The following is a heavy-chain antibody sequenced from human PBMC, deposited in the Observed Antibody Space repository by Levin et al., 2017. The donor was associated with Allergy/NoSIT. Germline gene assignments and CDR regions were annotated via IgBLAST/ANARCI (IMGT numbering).Heavy chain of an antibody. V-gene: IGHV3-7*01. D-gene: IGHD6-13*01. CDR2: IKQDGSEK. CDR3: AREPGYSSRGGWFDP. CDR1: GFTFSSYW. J-gene: IGHJ5*02. Sequence: GASVKVSCAASGFTFSSYWMSWVRQAPGKGLEWVANIKQDGSEKYYVDSVKGRFTISRDNAKNSLYLQMNSLRAEDTAVYYCAREPGYSSRGGWFDPWGQGTLVTVSS.